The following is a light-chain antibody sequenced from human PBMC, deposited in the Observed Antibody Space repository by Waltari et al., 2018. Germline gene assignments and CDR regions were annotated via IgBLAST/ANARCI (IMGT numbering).Light chain of an antibody. Sequence: QSALTQPASVSGSPGQSITISCTGTSSDIGGHNYVSWYQQHPGKAPKLVIFEVTTRPSGVSNRFSGSKSGNTASLTISGLQAEDEADYYSTSYTTSVTWVFGGGTKVTVL. CDR2: EVT. CDR3: TSYTTSVTWV. CDR1: SSDIGGHNY. V-gene: IGLV2-14*01. J-gene: IGLJ3*02.